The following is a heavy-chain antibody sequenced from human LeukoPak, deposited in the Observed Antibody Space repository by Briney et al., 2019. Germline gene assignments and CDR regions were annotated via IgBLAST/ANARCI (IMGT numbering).Heavy chain of an antibody. J-gene: IGHJ4*02. D-gene: IGHD3-10*01. CDR3: AKDIPAHILFGELYS. V-gene: IGHV3-43*02. CDR1: GFTFADYA. CDR2: INRDGGST. Sequence: PGGSLRLSCAASGFTFADYAMHWVRQATGKGLEWVSLINRDGGSTYYAHTVKGRFTITRNNSISTPYLHMNSLRTEGTALYYFAKDIPAHILFGELYSWGEGTLVSVSS.